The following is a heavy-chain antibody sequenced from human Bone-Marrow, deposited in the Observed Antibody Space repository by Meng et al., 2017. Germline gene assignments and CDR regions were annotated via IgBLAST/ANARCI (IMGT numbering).Heavy chain of an antibody. CDR2: IYHSGST. Sequence: SETLSLTCAVSGGSISSSNWWSWVRQPPGKGLEWIGEIYHSGSTNYNPSLKSRVNISVDKSKNQFPLKLSSVTAADTAVYYCARASLRFLEWLPTLDGMDVWGQGTTVTVSS. V-gene: IGHV4-4*02. D-gene: IGHD3-3*01. CDR3: ARASLRFLEWLPTLDGMDV. J-gene: IGHJ6*02. CDR1: GGSISSSNW.